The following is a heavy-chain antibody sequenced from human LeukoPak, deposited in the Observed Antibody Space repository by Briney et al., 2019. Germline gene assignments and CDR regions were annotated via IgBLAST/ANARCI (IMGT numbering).Heavy chain of an antibody. J-gene: IGHJ4*02. CDR3: ARGHFYFDY. V-gene: IGHV4-61*05. CDR2: IYYSGST. Sequence: SETLSLTCTVSGGSISSTSSYWGWIRQPPGKGLEWIGYIYYSGSTNYNPSLKSRVTISVDTSKNQFSLKLSSVTAADTAVYYCARGHFYFDYWGQGTLVTVSS. CDR1: GGSISSTSSY. D-gene: IGHD3-3*02.